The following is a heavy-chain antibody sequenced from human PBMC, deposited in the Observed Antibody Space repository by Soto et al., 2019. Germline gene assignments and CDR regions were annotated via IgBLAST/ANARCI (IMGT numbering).Heavy chain of an antibody. CDR3: AKGRCSSNSCYYAAFDM. D-gene: IGHD2-2*01. Sequence: EVQLVESGGGLVQPGRSLRLSCAASGFTFDDYAMHWVRQAPGKGLEWVSGISWNSGRIGYADSVKGRFTTSRDNAKNSLYLQMNSLRAEDTALYYCAKGRCSSNSCYYAAFDMWGQGTMVTVSS. CDR1: GFTFDDYA. CDR2: ISWNSGRI. V-gene: IGHV3-9*01. J-gene: IGHJ3*02.